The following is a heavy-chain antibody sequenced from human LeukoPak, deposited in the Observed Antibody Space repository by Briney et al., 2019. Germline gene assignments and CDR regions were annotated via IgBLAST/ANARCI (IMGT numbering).Heavy chain of an antibody. CDR1: GGSISSYY. CDR2: IYTSGST. J-gene: IGHJ4*02. V-gene: IGHV4-4*09. CDR3: ARHHGYYDY. Sequence: SETLSLTCTVSGGSISSYYWSWLRQPPGKGLEWIGYIYTSGSTNYNPSLKSRVTISVDTSKNQFSLKLSSVTAADTAVYYCARHHGYYDYWGQGTLVTVSS. D-gene: IGHD2/OR15-2a*01.